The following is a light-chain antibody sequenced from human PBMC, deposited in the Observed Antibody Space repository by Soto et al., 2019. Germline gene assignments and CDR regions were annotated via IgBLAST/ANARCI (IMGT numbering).Light chain of an antibody. V-gene: IGKV3-20*01. CDR3: QQYGSSQGWT. J-gene: IGKJ1*01. CDR2: GAS. Sequence: EIVLTQSPGTLSLSPGERATLSCRASQSVSSSYLAWYQQKPGQAPRLLIYGASSRATGIPDRFSSSGSGIYFTLTISRLEPEDFAVYYCQQYGSSQGWTFGQGTKVVIK. CDR1: QSVSSSY.